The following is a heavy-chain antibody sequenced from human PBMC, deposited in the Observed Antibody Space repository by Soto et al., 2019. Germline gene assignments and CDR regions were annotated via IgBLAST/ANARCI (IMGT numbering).Heavy chain of an antibody. V-gene: IGHV3-30*18. J-gene: IGHJ6*03. CDR1: GFTFSSYG. D-gene: IGHD6-13*01. Sequence: GGSLRLSCAASGFTFSSYGMHWVHQAPGKGLEWVAVISYDGSNKYYADSVKGRFTISRDNSKNTLYLQMNSLRAEDTAVYYCAKTLYSSSWGGYYYYMDVWGKGTTVTVSS. CDR3: AKTLYSSSWGGYYYYMDV. CDR2: ISYDGSNK.